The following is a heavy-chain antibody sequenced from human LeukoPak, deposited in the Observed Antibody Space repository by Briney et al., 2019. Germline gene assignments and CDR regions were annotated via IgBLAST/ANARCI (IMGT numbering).Heavy chain of an antibody. CDR1: GDSIRTNNYF. Sequence: SETLSLTCSVSGDSIRTNNYFWGWIRQPPGMGLEWIGSISYNGITYYNPSLKSRASVSVDTSKNQFSLNLNSVTAADTAVYYCARRPGHTWDMGNWFDPWGQGTLVTVSS. CDR2: ISYNGIT. J-gene: IGHJ5*02. D-gene: IGHD1-26*01. V-gene: IGHV4-39*01. CDR3: ARRPGHTWDMGNWFDP.